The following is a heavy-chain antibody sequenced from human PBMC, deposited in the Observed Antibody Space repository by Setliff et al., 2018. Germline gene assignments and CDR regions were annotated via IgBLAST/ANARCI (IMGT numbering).Heavy chain of an antibody. J-gene: IGHJ6*03. CDR1: GYTLTNYY. CDR2: INPSGGLT. D-gene: IGHD5-18*01. V-gene: IGHV1-46*01. CDR3: AREGVDTRSSTDYRYYMDV. Sequence: SVKVSCKASGYTLTNYYMHWVRQAPGQGLEWMGIINPSGGLTRYAQKFQGRVTMTRDTSTSTVYMEVSSLRTEDTAVYYCAREGVDTRSSTDYRYYMDVWGKGTTVTVSS.